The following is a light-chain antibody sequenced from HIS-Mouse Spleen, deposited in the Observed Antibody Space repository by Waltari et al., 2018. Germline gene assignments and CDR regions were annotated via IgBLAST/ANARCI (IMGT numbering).Light chain of an antibody. CDR1: SDINVGSYT. V-gene: IGLV5-37*01. CDR2: YYSDSDK. J-gene: IGLJ2*01. CDR3: MIWPSNAVV. Sequence: QPVLTQPPSSSASPGQSASLTCTLPSDINVGSYTIYCYQQKPGSPPRYLLYYYSDSDKGQGSGVPSRFSGSKDASANPGILRISGLQSEDEADYYCMIWPSNAVVFGGGTKLTVL.